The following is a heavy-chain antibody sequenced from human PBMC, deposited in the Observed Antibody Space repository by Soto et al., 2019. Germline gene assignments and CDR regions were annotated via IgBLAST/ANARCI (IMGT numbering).Heavy chain of an antibody. CDR3: AREGTRTTGWFDP. Sequence: ASVKVSCKASGYTFTSYYMHWVRQAPGQGLEWMGIINPSGGSTSYAQKFQGRVTMTRDTSTSTVYMELSSLRSEDTAVYYCAREGTRTTGWFDPWGQGTLVTVS. V-gene: IGHV1-46*01. D-gene: IGHD1-7*01. CDR1: GYTFTSYY. CDR2: INPSGGST. J-gene: IGHJ5*02.